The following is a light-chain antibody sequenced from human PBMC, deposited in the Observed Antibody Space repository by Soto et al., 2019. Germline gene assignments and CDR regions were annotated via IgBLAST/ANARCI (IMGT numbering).Light chain of an antibody. CDR3: SSYKTRSNYV. J-gene: IGLJ1*01. CDR1: SRDIGFFNY. Sequence: QSALTQPASVSGSPGQSITISCTGTSRDIGFFNYVSWYQQFPGNAPKLIIFEVTNRPSGVSNRFSASKSGNTASLTISGLQAEDGADYHCSSYKTRSNYVFGTGTKVTVL. V-gene: IGLV2-14*01. CDR2: EVT.